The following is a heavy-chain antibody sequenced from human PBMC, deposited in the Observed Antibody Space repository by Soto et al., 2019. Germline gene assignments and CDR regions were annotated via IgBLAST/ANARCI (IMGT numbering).Heavy chain of an antibody. CDR2: ISYDGSNK. V-gene: IGHV3-30*03. D-gene: IGHD3-9*01. CDR3: SRDDSDWFFN. J-gene: IGHJ4*02. Sequence: GGSLRLSCAASGFTFSNYGMHWVRQAPGKGLEWVAVISYDGSNKYYADSVKGRFTISRDNSKKTAYLQMNNLESEDTAVYYCSRDDSDWFFNWGRGTLVTVSS. CDR1: GFTFSNYG.